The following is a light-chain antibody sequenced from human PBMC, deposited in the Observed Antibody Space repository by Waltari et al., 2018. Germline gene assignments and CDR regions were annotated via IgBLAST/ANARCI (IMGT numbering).Light chain of an antibody. CDR1: QSLVYRDGDTY. V-gene: IGKV2-30*01. J-gene: IGKJ2*01. CDR3: MQGTHWPPYT. Sequence: DVVMTQSPLSLPVTPGQPASISCRSSQSLVYRDGDTYLNWFHQRTGQSPRRLIYKVSNRDSGVPDRFNGSGSGTDVTLKISRVEAEDVGVYYCMQGTHWPPYTFGQGTKLEIK. CDR2: KVS.